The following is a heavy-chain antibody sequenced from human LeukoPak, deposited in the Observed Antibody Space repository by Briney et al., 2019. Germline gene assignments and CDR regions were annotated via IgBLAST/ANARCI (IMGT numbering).Heavy chain of an antibody. CDR3: AKRPITEDGTFQSPNP. CDR1: GGSFSGHY. CDR2: ITERGST. J-gene: IGHJ5*02. V-gene: IGHV4-34*01. Sequence: PSETLSLTCAVSGGSFSGHYWSWIRQSPGKGLEWIGEITERGSTNYNPSLKSRVTISRDTSKNHFSLKVSSVTAADTAVYYCAKRPITEDGTFQSPNPRGQGTLVTVAS. D-gene: IGHD1-1*01.